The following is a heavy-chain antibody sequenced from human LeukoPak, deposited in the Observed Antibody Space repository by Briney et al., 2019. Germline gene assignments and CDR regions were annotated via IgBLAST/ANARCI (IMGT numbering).Heavy chain of an antibody. Sequence: GGSVRVSCKASGYTFTCYYMHWVRQAPGQGVEWMGWINPKSGGTNYAQTLQGRVTMTRDTTSSPAYMVLSSLRPDDTAFYYFARVGYSCGYSYPFDYWGQGTLVTVSS. J-gene: IGHJ4*02. CDR1: GYTFTCYY. CDR2: INPKSGGT. D-gene: IGHD3-22*01. CDR3: ARVGYSCGYSYPFDY. V-gene: IGHV1-2*02.